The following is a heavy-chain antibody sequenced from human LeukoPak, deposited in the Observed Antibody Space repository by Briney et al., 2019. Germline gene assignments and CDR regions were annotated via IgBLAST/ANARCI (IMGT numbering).Heavy chain of an antibody. CDR2: ISSSSSTI. D-gene: IGHD3-3*01. CDR1: GFTFSSYS. V-gene: IGHV3-48*02. CDR3: AGSYYDFWSGYYPWDYYYGMDV. Sequence: GGSLRPSCAASGFTFSSYSMNWVRQAPGKGLEWVSYISSSSSTIYYADSVKGRFTISRDNAKNSLYLQMNSLRDEDTAVYYCAGSYYDFWSGYYPWDYYYGMDVWGQGTTVTVSS. J-gene: IGHJ6*02.